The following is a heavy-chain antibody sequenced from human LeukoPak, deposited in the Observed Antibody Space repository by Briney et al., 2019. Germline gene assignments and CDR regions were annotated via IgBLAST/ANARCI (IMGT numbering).Heavy chain of an antibody. CDR1: GFTFSSYS. CDR3: AKDYTGGYSYGHAGSYFDY. D-gene: IGHD5-18*01. Sequence: GGSLRLSCGASGFTFSSYSMNWVRQAPGRGLEWVSSISSSSKYIYYADSLRGRFTISRDNAKNSLYLQMNSLRAEDTAVYYCAKDYTGGYSYGHAGSYFDYWGQGTLVTVSS. V-gene: IGHV3-21*01. J-gene: IGHJ4*02. CDR2: ISSSSKYI.